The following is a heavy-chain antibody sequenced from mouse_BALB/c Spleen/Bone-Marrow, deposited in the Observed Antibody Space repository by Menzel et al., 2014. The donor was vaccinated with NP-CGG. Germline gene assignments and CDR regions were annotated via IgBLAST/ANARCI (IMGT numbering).Heavy chain of an antibody. V-gene: IGHV1-87*01. CDR3: ASYYDYDGRGY. CDR1: AYTFTSYW. D-gene: IGHD2-4*01. Sequence: VQLQQSGAELARPGASMKLSCKASAYTFTSYWMQWVKQRPGQGLEWIGAIYPGDGDTRYTQKFKGKATLTADKSSSTAYMQLSSLASEDSAVYYCASYYDYDGRGYWGQGTTLTVSS. J-gene: IGHJ2*01. CDR2: IYPGDGDT.